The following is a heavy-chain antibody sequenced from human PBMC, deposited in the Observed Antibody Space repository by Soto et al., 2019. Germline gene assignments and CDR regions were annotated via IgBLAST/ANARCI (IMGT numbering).Heavy chain of an antibody. CDR1: GGSISSGGYY. CDR3: VRVPGGGRVGSITPWYNFGMDV. J-gene: IGHJ6*02. V-gene: IGHV4-31*03. Sequence: SETLSLTCTVSGGSISSGGYYWSWIRQHPGKGLEWIGYIYYSGTTYYNPSLKSRLSISEDTSKNQFSLRLSSVTAADTAVYYCVRVPGGGRVGSITPWYNFGMDVWGQGTTVTVSS. CDR2: IYYSGTT. D-gene: IGHD3-16*01.